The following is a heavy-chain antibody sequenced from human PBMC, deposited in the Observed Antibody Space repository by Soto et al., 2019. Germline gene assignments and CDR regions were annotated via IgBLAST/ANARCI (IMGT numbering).Heavy chain of an antibody. CDR2: ISWNSGAI. J-gene: IGHJ2*01. CDR1: GFTFEDYA. V-gene: IGHV3-9*01. Sequence: EVQLVESGGGLVQPGRSLRLSCAVSGFTFEDYAMIWVRQVPGKGLECVSSISWNSGAIDYAASVKGRFTISRDNAKKALYLEMNSLRVEDTALYYCAKGARSGWPWYFDRWGRGTLVTVSS. CDR3: AKGARSGWPWYFDR. D-gene: IGHD6-19*01.